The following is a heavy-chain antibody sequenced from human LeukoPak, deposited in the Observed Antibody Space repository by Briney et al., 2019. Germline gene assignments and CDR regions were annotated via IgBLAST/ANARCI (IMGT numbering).Heavy chain of an antibody. CDR3: AREQWLVFIDY. CDR2: ISSSGSTI. CDR1: GFTFSSYE. Sequence: GGSLRLSCAASGFTFSSYEMNWVRQAPGKGLEWVSYISSSGSTIYYADSVKGRFTISRDNAKNSLYLQMNSLRAEDTAVYYCAREQWLVFIDYWGQGTLVTVSS. J-gene: IGHJ4*02. V-gene: IGHV3-48*03. D-gene: IGHD6-19*01.